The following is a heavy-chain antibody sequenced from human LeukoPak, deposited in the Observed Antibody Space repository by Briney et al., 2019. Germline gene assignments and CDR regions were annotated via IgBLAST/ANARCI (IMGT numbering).Heavy chain of an antibody. Sequence: ASVKVSCKASGYTFTDYYMHWVRQAPGQGLEWMGWINPNSGGTNYAQKFQGRVTMTRDTSISTAYMELSRLRSDYTAVYYCARVIGPADPADYWGQGTLVTVSS. J-gene: IGHJ4*02. CDR3: ARVIGPADPADY. CDR1: GYTFTDYY. CDR2: INPNSGGT. V-gene: IGHV1-2*02.